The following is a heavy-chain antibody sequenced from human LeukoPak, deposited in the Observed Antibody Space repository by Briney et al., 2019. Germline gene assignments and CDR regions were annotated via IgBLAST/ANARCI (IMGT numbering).Heavy chain of an antibody. CDR1: GFTFSSYS. CDR2: ISSSSSYI. V-gene: IGHV3-21*01. D-gene: IGHD6-19*01. Sequence: TGGSLRLSCAASGFTFSSYSMNWVRQAPGKGLEWVSSISSSSSYIYYADSVKGRFTISRDNAKNSLYLQMNSLRAEDTAVCYCASPPWLVPIDYWGEGTLVTVSS. CDR3: ASPPWLVPIDY. J-gene: IGHJ4*02.